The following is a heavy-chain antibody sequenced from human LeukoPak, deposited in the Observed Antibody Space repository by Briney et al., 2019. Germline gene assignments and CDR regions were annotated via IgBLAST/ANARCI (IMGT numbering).Heavy chain of an antibody. CDR3: ARHHSSSWYDYYYYTDV. V-gene: IGHV5-51*01. CDR1: GYSFTSYW. J-gene: IGHJ6*03. Sequence: GESLKISCKGSGYSFTSYWIGWVRQMPGKGLEWMGIIYPGDSDTRYSPSFQGQVTISADKSISTAYLQWSSLKASDTAMYYCARHHSSSWYDYYYYTDVWGKGTTVTVSS. D-gene: IGHD6-13*01. CDR2: IYPGDSDT.